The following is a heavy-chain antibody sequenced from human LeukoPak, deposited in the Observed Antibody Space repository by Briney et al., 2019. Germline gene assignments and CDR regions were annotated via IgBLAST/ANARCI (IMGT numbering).Heavy chain of an antibody. CDR2: ISYDGSNK. D-gene: IGHD5-24*01. CDR1: GFTFSSYA. V-gene: IGHV3-30-3*01. Sequence: GGSLRLSCAASGFTFSSYAMSWVRQAPGKGLEWVAVISYDGSNKYYADSVKGRFTISRDNSKNTLYLQMNSLRAEDTAVYYCAREGRKGGWLQPLGYFDYWGQGTLVTVSS. J-gene: IGHJ4*02. CDR3: AREGRKGGWLQPLGYFDY.